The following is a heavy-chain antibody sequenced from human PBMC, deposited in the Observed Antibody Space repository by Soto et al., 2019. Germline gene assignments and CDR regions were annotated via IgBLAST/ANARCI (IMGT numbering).Heavy chain of an antibody. CDR1: GFTFSSYS. D-gene: IGHD2-15*01. Sequence: PGGSLRLSCAASGFTFSSYSMNWVRQGPGKGLEWVAVVSIGGSTHYADSVRGRFTISRDNSKNTLSLQMNSLTAEDTAVYFCANRRGAGGQFDYWGQGALVTVSS. V-gene: IGHV3-23*01. J-gene: IGHJ4*02. CDR3: ANRRGAGGQFDY. CDR2: VSIGGST.